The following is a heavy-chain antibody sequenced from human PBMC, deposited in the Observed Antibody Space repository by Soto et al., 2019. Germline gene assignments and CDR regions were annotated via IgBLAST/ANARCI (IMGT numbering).Heavy chain of an antibody. CDR3: ASSGCSGGSCYSKYYYYYIAV. V-gene: IGHV1-3*01. J-gene: IGHJ6*03. D-gene: IGHD2-15*01. CDR1: GYTFTSYA. CDR2: INAGNGNT. Sequence: QVQLVQSGAEVKKPGSSVNVSCKASGYTFTSYAMHWVRQAPGQRLEWMGWINAGNGNTKYSQKFQGRVTITRDTSASTAYMELSSLRSEDTSVYYCASSGCSGGSCYSKYYYYYIAVWGKGTTVTVSS.